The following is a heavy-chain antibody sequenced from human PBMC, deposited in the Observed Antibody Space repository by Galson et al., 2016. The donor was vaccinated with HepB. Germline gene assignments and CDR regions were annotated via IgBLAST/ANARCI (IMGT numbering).Heavy chain of an antibody. CDR3: ATPDEGSGRVFDY. V-gene: IGHV3-7*03. Sequence: SLRLSCAASGFTFNHYAMHWVRQAPGKGLEWVANIKQDVSEEYYVDSLKGRFTISRDNAKNPLYLQMNSLRAEDTAVYYCATPDEGSGRVFDYWGQGALVTVSS. CDR2: IKQDVSEE. J-gene: IGHJ4*02. CDR1: GFTFNHYA. D-gene: IGHD2-15*01.